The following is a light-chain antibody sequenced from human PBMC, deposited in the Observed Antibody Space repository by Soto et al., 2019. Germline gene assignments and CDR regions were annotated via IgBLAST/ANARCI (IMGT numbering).Light chain of an antibody. J-gene: IGKJ1*01. CDR3: QQYNSYWT. CDR2: DAS. V-gene: IGKV1-5*01. Sequence: DIQMTQSPSTLSASVGDRVTITCRASQTISTYVAWYQQKPGSAPHLLIYDASSLESGVPSRFSGSGSGTEFTLTINSLQPDDFATYYCQQYNSYWTFGQGTKVEIK. CDR1: QTISTY.